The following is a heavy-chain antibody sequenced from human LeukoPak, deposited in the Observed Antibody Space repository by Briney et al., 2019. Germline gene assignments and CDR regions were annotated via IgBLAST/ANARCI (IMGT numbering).Heavy chain of an antibody. V-gene: IGHV3-48*02. D-gene: IGHD2-2*01. CDR3: VKDFPRYCSSTSCYGYFDY. Sequence: GGSLRLSCAASGFTFNSYNMNWVRQAPGKGLEWVSYISSDSSTIFYADSVKGRFTISRDNVKNSLFLQLNSLRDEDTAVYYCVKDFPRYCSSTSCYGYFDYWGQGTLVTVSS. CDR2: ISSDSSTI. J-gene: IGHJ4*02. CDR1: GFTFNSYN.